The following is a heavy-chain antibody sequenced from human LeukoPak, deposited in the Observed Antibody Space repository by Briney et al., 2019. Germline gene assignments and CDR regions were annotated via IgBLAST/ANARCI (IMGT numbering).Heavy chain of an antibody. CDR1: GFTFSSYA. D-gene: IGHD2-2*03. CDR3: ANGYFSSTSCSSLGVW. V-gene: IGHV3-23*01. CDR2: ISGSGGST. J-gene: IGHJ4*02. Sequence: GGSLRLSCAASGFTFSSYAMSWVRQAPGKGLERVSAISGSGGSTYYADSVKGRFTISRDNAKSTLYLQMNSLRAEDTAVYYCANGYFSSTSCSSLGVWWGQGALVTVSS.